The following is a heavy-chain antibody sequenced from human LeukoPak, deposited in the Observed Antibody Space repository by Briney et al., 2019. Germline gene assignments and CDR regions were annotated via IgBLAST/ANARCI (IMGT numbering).Heavy chain of an antibody. CDR1: GYTFTSYG. V-gene: IGHV1-8*02. J-gene: IGHJ5*02. Sequence: GASVKVSCKASGYTFTSYGISWVRQATGQGLEWMGWMNPNSGNTGYAQKFQGRVTMTRNTSISTAYMELSSLRSEDTAVYYCARGDLIVVVKGSNWFDPWGQGTLVTVSS. CDR2: MNPNSGNT. CDR3: ARGDLIVVVKGSNWFDP. D-gene: IGHD3-22*01.